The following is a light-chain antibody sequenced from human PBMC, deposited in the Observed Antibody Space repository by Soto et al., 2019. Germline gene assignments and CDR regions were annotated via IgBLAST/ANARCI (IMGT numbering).Light chain of an antibody. J-gene: IGKJ1*01. Sequence: DIQMTQSPPTLPASVGDRVTITCRASQSISNWLAWYQQKTGTAPKVLIYNDSNLQSGVPSRFSGSGSGTEFTLTISSLQPDDFATYYCQQYNSYSFGQGTKVDIK. CDR1: QSISNW. V-gene: IGKV1-5*01. CDR3: QQYNSYS. CDR2: NDS.